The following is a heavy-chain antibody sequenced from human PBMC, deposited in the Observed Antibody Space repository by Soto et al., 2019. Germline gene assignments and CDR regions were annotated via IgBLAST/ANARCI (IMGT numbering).Heavy chain of an antibody. CDR3: ARDLAYYDFWSGYYTSNWFDP. J-gene: IGHJ5*02. D-gene: IGHD3-3*01. Sequence: GGSLRLSCGASGFTFGSYSMSWVRQAPGKGLEWVSYISSSSSTIYYADSVKGRFTISRDNAKNSLYLQMNSLRDEDTAVYYCARDLAYYDFWSGYYTSNWFDPWGQGTLVTVSS. V-gene: IGHV3-48*02. CDR2: ISSSSSTI. CDR1: GFTFGSYS.